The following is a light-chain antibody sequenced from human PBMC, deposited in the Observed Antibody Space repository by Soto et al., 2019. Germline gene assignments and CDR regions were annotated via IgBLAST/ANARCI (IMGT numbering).Light chain of an antibody. J-gene: IGLJ2*01. V-gene: IGLV1-40*01. CDR3: QYSDSSLSGHVV. CDR2: DDI. Sequence: QSVMTQPPSVSGAPGQRVTISCTGSSSNIGAGYDVHWYQQLPGTAPKLLIYDDIHRPSGVPDRFSGSKSGTSASLAITGLQAEDDADYYCQYSDSSLSGHVVFGGGTKLTVL. CDR1: SSNIGAGYD.